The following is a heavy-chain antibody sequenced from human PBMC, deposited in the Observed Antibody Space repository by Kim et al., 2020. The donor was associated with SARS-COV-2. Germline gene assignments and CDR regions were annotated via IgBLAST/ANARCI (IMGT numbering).Heavy chain of an antibody. V-gene: IGHV3-48*03. CDR2: ISDSGSTT. J-gene: IGHJ3*02. CDR3: ARESVTGTDAFDI. CDR1: GFTFSSYE. Sequence: GGSLRLSCAASGFTFSSYEINWVRQAPGKGLDWVSYISDSGSTTYYADSVKGRFTISRDNAKNSLFLQMNSLRAEDTAVYYCARESVTGTDAFDIWGQGTLVTVSS. D-gene: IGHD6-19*01.